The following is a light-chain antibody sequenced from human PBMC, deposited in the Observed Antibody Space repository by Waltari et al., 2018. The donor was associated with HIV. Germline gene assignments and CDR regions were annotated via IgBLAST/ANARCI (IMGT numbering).Light chain of an antibody. CDR3: QLWDSNTAV. J-gene: IGLJ2*01. CDR1: NIGAKS. Sequence: SYEVTQPLSVSVALGQTAKINCGGNNIGAKSVHWYQQKPGQIPLLVIYRDDSRPSGIPERFSGFSSGNTATLTISRAEVADEADYYCQLWDSNTAVFGGGTRLTVL. V-gene: IGLV3-9*01. CDR2: RDD.